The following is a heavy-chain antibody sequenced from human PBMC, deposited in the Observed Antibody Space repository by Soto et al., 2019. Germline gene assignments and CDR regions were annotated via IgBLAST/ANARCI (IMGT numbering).Heavy chain of an antibody. CDR2: INPYTGGT. V-gene: IGHV1-2*02. Sequence: ASVKVSCKASGYTFTGYYVLWVRQAPGQGPECMGWINPYTGGTNYAQKFQGRVTMTRDTSISTAYMELTRLRSDDTAIYYCAKARAVRLEVCDSWGQGALVTVSS. J-gene: IGHJ4*02. CDR1: GYTFTGYY. CDR3: AKARAVRLEVCDS. D-gene: IGHD6-19*01.